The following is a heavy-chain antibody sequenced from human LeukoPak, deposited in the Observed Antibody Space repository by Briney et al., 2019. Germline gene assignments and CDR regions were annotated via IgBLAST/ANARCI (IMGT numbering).Heavy chain of an antibody. Sequence: ASVKVSCKASGYTFTSYGISWVRQAPGQGLEWMGWISAYNGNTNYAQKLQGRVTMTTDTSTSTAYMELRSLRSDDTAVYYCARNQDYYDSSGYRGGINWFDPWGQGTLVTVSS. CDR2: ISAYNGNT. D-gene: IGHD3-22*01. CDR3: ARNQDYYDSSGYRGGINWFDP. J-gene: IGHJ5*02. V-gene: IGHV1-18*01. CDR1: GYTFTSYG.